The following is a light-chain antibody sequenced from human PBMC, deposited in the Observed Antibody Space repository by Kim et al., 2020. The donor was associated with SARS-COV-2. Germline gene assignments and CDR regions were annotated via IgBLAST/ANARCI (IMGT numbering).Light chain of an antibody. CDR3: QQRGSWPLT. CDR2: DTT. Sequence: LYPGETATLPCRASRSVTGLVSFDKPRPGQAPRLIIYDTTNRATGIPARFSGSGSGTDFTLTIGSLEPEDLAVYYCQQRGSWPLTCGGGTKVEI. J-gene: IGKJ4*01. V-gene: IGKV3-11*01. CDR1: RSVTGL.